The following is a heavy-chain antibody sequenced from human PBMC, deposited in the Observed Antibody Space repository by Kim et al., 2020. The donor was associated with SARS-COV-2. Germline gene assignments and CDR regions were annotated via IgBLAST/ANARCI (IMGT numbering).Heavy chain of an antibody. J-gene: IGHJ4*02. CDR2: IYYSGST. Sequence: SETLSLTCTVSGGSISSYYWSWIRQPPGKGLEWIGYIYYSGSTNYNPSLKSRVTISVDTSKNQFALKLSSVTAAATAVYYCARVESEVWLGIAAAGPFDYWGQGTLVTVSS. CDR3: ARVESEVWLGIAAAGPFDY. CDR1: GGSISSYY. D-gene: IGHD6-13*01. V-gene: IGHV4-59*13.